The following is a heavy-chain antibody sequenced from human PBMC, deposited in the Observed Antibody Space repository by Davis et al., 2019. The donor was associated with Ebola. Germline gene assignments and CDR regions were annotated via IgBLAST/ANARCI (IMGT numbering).Heavy chain of an antibody. CDR2: IFYNGIT. J-gene: IGHJ6*02. CDR3: ARDLRGYSYGQGTYYYYGMDV. CDR1: GGSISFYY. D-gene: IGHD5-18*01. V-gene: IGHV4-59*12. Sequence: GSLRLSCNVSGGSISFYYWNWIRQAPGKGLEWIGDIFYNGITNYNPSLKSRVTISVDTSKNQFSLKLSSVTAADTAVYYCARDLRGYSYGQGTYYYYGMDVWGQGTTVTVSS.